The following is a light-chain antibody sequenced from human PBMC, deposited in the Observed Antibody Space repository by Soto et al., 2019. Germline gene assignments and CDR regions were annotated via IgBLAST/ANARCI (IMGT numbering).Light chain of an antibody. Sequence: DIQMTQSPSTLSASVGARVPITCRARQTINSWLAWYQQKPGKAPKVLIFDASSLKTGVPSRFSGSGSGTEFTLTISSLQPDDFATYYCQQYGTFGQGTKVDIK. J-gene: IGKJ1*01. CDR2: DAS. V-gene: IGKV1-5*01. CDR1: QTINSW. CDR3: QQYGT.